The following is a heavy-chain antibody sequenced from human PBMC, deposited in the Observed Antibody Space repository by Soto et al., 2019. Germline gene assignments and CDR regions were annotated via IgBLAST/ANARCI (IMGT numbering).Heavy chain of an antibody. J-gene: IGHJ3*02. CDR3: ARGGGTFDI. Sequence: SETLSLTGAVYGESFTGYYWSWIRQPPGKGLEWIGEINHSGSTNYNPSLKSRGTISVDTSKNQFSLKMTSVTAADTAVYYCARGGGTFDIWGQGTMVTVSS. D-gene: IGHD3-16*01. CDR1: GESFTGYY. V-gene: IGHV4-34*01. CDR2: INHSGST.